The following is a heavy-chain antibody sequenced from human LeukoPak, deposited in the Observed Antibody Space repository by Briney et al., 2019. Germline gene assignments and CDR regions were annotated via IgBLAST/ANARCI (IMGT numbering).Heavy chain of an antibody. CDR1: GGSISSYY. D-gene: IGHD5-18*01. CDR2: IYTSGST. Sequence: SETLSLTCTVSGGSISSYYWSWIRQPAAKGLEWIGRIYTSGSTNYNPSLKSRVTMSVDTSKNQFSLKLSSVTAADTAVYYCAKEVAHGTYSNFDYWGQGTLVTVSS. V-gene: IGHV4-4*07. J-gene: IGHJ4*02. CDR3: AKEVAHGTYSNFDY.